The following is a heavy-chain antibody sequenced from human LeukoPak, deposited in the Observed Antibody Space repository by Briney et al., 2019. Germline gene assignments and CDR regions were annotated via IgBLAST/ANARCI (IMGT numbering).Heavy chain of an antibody. CDR3: ARGGPMGRY. CDR2: IKEDGNEK. V-gene: IGHV3-7*04. CDR1: GLTFSSYT. D-gene: IGHD3-10*01. Sequence: GGCLRLSCAASGLTFSSYTMSWVRQAPGKGLQWVANIKEDGNEKYYVDSVKGRFTISRDNAKNSLYLQMNSLRAEDTAMYYCARGGPMGRYWGQGTLVTVSS. J-gene: IGHJ4*02.